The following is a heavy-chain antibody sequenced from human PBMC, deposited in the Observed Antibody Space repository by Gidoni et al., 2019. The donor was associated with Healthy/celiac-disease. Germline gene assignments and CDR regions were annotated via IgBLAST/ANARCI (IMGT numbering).Heavy chain of an antibody. CDR1: GGSISSGSYY. J-gene: IGHJ4*02. CDR2: ISCLGST. D-gene: IGHD3-3*01. V-gene: IGHV4-39*07. Sequence: QLQLQESDPGLVEPSGTLSLTCAVSGGSISSGSYYWGWISQPQGKGLELIGSISCLGSTYYNPSLKSRVTISLATSKNQFSLKLSSVTAADTAVYYCARGENDFWSGPNTGTFDYWGQGTLVTVSS. CDR3: ARGENDFWSGPNTGTFDY.